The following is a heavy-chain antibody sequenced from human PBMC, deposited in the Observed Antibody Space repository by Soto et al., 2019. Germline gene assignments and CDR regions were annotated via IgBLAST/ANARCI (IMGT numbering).Heavy chain of an antibody. CDR3: ASDPMTTVYYYYGMDV. Sequence: ASVKVSCKASGYTFTSYGISWVRQAPGQGLEWMGWISAYNGNTNYAQKLQGRVTMTTDTSTSTAYMELRSLRSDDTAVYYCASDPMTTVYYYYGMDVWGQGTTVTVSS. CDR1: GYTFTSYG. CDR2: ISAYNGNT. V-gene: IGHV1-18*01. J-gene: IGHJ6*02. D-gene: IGHD4-4*01.